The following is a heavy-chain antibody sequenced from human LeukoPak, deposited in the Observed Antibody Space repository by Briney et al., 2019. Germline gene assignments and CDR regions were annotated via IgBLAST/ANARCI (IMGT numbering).Heavy chain of an antibody. CDR2: ISNDGSND. J-gene: IGHJ4*02. Sequence: GGSLRLSCAASGFTFSNYGMHWVRQALGKGLEWVALISNDGSNDYYGDSVEGRFTISRDNSKNTLYLQMNSLIPEDTAVYYCAKDMGILWWCLGDWGQGTLVTVSS. CDR1: GFTFSNYG. D-gene: IGHD2-21*01. V-gene: IGHV3-30*18. CDR3: AKDMGILWWCLGD.